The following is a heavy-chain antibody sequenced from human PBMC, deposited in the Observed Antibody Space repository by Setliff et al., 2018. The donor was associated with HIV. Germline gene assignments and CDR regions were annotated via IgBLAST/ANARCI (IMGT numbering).Heavy chain of an antibody. Sequence: ASVKVSCKPSGDTFTNYDIHWMRRAAGQGLEWMGWMNPNSGVSGYALKFHDRVTMTRDTSITTLYMELSSLTSEDTAVYYCAKGKGVGGVIITGGLDVWGQGTTVTVSS. D-gene: IGHD3-10*01. V-gene: IGHV1-8*01. J-gene: IGHJ6*02. CDR2: MNPNSGVS. CDR3: AKGKGVGGVIITGGLDV. CDR1: GDTFTNYD.